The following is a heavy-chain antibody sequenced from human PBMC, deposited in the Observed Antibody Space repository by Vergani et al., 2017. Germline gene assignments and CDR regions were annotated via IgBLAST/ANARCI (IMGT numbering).Heavy chain of an antibody. Sequence: QVQLQQWGGGLLKPSETLSLTCVVNGGSFTSYHWTWIRQSPGEGLEWVGDIDHTGRPDYNPSLKSRLTMSVDKSRNHCSLTLNSVTATDTALYFCARVNTETNGHLYYYYYMDVWGQGTAVTVS. V-gene: IGHV4-34*01. CDR2: IDHTGRP. J-gene: IGHJ6*03. CDR3: ARVNTETNGHLYYYYYMDV. CDR1: GGSFTSYH. D-gene: IGHD4-11*01.